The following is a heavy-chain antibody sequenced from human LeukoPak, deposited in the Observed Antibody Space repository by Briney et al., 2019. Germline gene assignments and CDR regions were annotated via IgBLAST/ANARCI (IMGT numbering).Heavy chain of an antibody. Sequence: SETLSLTCTVSGGSISSYYWSWIRQPPGKGLEWIGYIYYSGSTNYNPSLKSRVTISVDTSKNQFSLKLSSVTAADTAAYYCAGTVDTAMVDYWGQGTLVTVSS. V-gene: IGHV4-59*08. CDR1: GGSISSYY. CDR2: IYYSGST. CDR3: AGTVDTAMVDY. D-gene: IGHD5-18*01. J-gene: IGHJ4*02.